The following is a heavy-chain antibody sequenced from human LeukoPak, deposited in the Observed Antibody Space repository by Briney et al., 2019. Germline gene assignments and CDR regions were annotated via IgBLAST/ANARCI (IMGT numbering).Heavy chain of an antibody. D-gene: IGHD3-10*01. CDR1: GASISSGSHN. CDR2: IYTSGST. J-gene: IGHJ5*02. Sequence: SETLSLTCTVSGASISSGSHNWSWLRQPAGKGLEWIGRIYTSGSTNYNPSLKSRVSISVDMSKNQFSLKLSSVTAADTAVYYCARDKGGFLYFGEYDPWGQGTLVTVSS. CDR3: ARDKGGFLYFGEYDP. V-gene: IGHV4-61*02.